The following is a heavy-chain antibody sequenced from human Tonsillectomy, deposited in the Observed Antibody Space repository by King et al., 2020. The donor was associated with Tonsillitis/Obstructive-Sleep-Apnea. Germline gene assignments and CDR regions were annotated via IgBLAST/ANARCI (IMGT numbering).Heavy chain of an antibody. CDR3: ARGAVVDY. CDR1: GFTFTSYS. D-gene: IGHD6-19*01. J-gene: IGHJ4*02. CDR2: ISSSSCTI. V-gene: IGHV3-48*02. Sequence: QLVQSGGGLVQPGGSLRLSCAASGFTFTSYSMNWVRQAPGRGLEWLSYISSSSCTIHYADSVKGRFTISRDNAKSSLYLQMNSLRDEDTAVYYCARGAVVDYWGQGTLVTVSS.